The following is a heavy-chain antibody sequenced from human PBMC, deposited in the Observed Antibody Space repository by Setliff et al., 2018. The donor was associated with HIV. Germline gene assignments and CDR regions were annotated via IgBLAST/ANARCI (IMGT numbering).Heavy chain of an antibody. J-gene: IGHJ4*02. CDR2: IYYSGST. CDR1: GGSISSSSSY. Sequence: SETLSLTCTVSGGSISSSSSYWGWIRQSPGKGLEWIGSIYYSGSTYYNPSLKSRVIISVDSSKNLFSLRLSSVTAADTAVYYCAREGYSYGSEYFDYWGQGTLVTVSS. V-gene: IGHV4-39*02. D-gene: IGHD5-18*01. CDR3: AREGYSYGSEYFDY.